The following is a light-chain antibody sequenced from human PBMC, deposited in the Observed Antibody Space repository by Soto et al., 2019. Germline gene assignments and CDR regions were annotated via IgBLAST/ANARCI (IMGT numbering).Light chain of an antibody. Sequence: EVVMTQSPATLSVSPGDRATLSCRASQSVDTNVAWYQQKPGQAPGLLVHGASTRATGIPARFTGFGSGTDFTLTISGLQSDDFAVYYCQQYYNWPPYTFGQGTKLQIK. J-gene: IGKJ2*01. CDR1: QSVDTN. CDR2: GAS. CDR3: QQYYNWPPYT. V-gene: IGKV3-15*01.